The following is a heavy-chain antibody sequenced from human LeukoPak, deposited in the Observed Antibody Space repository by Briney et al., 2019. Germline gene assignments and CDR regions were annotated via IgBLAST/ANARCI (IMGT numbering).Heavy chain of an antibody. Sequence: TGGSLRLSCAASGFTFSSYGMSWVRQAPGKGLEWVSAISGSGGSTYYADSVKGRFTISRDNSKNTLCLQMNSLRAEDTAVYYCAKKLLWFGELGDYWGQGTLVTVSS. D-gene: IGHD3-10*01. CDR1: GFTFSSYG. J-gene: IGHJ4*02. V-gene: IGHV3-23*01. CDR3: AKKLLWFGELGDY. CDR2: ISGSGGST.